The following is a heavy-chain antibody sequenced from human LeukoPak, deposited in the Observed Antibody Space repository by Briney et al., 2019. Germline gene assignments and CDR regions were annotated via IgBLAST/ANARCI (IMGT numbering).Heavy chain of an antibody. CDR1: GYTFTSYD. CDR3: ARCVLRFLEWFSPLDY. V-gene: IGHV1-8*01. J-gene: IGHJ4*02. D-gene: IGHD3-3*01. Sequence: ASVKVSCKASGYTFTSYDINWVRQATGQGLEWMGWMNPNSGNTGYAQKFQGRVTMTRNTSISTAYMELSSLRSEDTAVYYCARCVLRFLEWFSPLDYWGQGTLVTVSS. CDR2: MNPNSGNT.